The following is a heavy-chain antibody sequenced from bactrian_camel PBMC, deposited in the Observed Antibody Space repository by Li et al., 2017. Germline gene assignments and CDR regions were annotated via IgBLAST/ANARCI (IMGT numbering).Heavy chain of an antibody. D-gene: IGHD6*01. J-gene: IGHJ6*01. CDR1: GFTFSSYY. CDR2: VDDDGTST. Sequence: VQLVESGGGLVQPGGSLRLSCAASGFTFSSYYMYWVRQAPGMGLQWVSTVDDDGTSTYYADSVKGRFTISRDNAKNTLYQQVNSLETEDTAVYYCATERGGSWWGFGYWGQGTQVTVS. V-gene: IGHV3S1*01. CDR3: ATERGGSWWGFGY.